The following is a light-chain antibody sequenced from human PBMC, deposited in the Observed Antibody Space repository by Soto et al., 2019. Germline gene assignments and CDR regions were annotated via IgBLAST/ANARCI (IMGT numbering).Light chain of an antibody. J-gene: IGKJ1*01. Sequence: IALTQSPGTPALSTGGNDTLSCSASKSVTSSYLASYQQRPGQAPRLLICAASSRASAIQDRFSRSGSGADFAHTISRLEAEDFAVYYCHQYGTSPQTFGQGTKVDIK. V-gene: IGKV3-20*01. CDR1: KSVTSSY. CDR3: HQYGTSPQT. CDR2: AAS.